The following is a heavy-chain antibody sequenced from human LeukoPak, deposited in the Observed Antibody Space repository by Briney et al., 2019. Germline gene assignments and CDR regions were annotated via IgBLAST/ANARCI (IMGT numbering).Heavy chain of an antibody. Sequence: ASVKVSCKASGYTFTGYYMHWVRQAPGQGLEWMGWINPNSGGTNYAQKFQGRVTMTRDTSISTAYMELSRLRSDDTAVYCCARKKGMTTVTKAYYYYMDVWGKGTTVTVSS. CDR3: ARKKGMTTVTKAYYYYMDV. CDR2: INPNSGGT. CDR1: GYTFTGYY. J-gene: IGHJ6*03. D-gene: IGHD4-11*01. V-gene: IGHV1-2*02.